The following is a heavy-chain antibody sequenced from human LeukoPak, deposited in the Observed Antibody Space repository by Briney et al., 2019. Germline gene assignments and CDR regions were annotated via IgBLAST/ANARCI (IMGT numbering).Heavy chain of an antibody. D-gene: IGHD3-10*01. CDR2: IYTSGST. Sequence: PSETLSLTCTVSGVSISSGRYDWTWIRQPAGRGLEWIGQIYTSGSTNYHPSLKSRVTISVDTSKNPFSLRLSYVTAADTAVYYCARGAYFYGSGINWFDHWGQGTLVTVSS. CDR1: GVSISSGRYD. J-gene: IGHJ5*02. CDR3: ARGAYFYGSGINWFDH. V-gene: IGHV4-61*09.